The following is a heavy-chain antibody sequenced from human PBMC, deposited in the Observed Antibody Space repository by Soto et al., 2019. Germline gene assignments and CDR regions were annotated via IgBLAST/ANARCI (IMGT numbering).Heavy chain of an antibody. CDR2: VSDNGGSRGGT. D-gene: IGHD1-1*01. V-gene: IGHV3-23*01. CDR1: GFMFNNSA. Sequence: EVELLESGGGLVQPGGSLRLSCKASGFMFNNSAMTWVRQAPGQGLQWVASVSDNGGSRGGTYYADSVKGRFTISRDNSKNTLYLQMNSLRVEDTAVYNCATQDFRGTSGTTWGQGTQVTVSS. CDR3: ATQDFRGTSGTT. J-gene: IGHJ4*02.